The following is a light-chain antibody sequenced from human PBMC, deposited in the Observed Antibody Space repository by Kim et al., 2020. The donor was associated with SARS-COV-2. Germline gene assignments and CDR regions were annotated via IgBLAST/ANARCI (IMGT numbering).Light chain of an antibody. CDR2: DDT. V-gene: IGLV3-21*02. J-gene: IGLJ2*01. Sequence: SYELSQPPSVSVAPGESARITCGGSNVRSKSVHWYQQRPGQAPLVVVYDDTDRPSGIPERISGSKSGNTATLTITRVEAGDEADYYCQVWDNSGDFHVVFGGGTQLTVL. CDR3: QVWDNSGDFHVV. CDR1: NVRSKS.